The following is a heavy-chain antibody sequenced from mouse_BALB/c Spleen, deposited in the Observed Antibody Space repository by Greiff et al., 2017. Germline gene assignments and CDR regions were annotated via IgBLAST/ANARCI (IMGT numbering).Heavy chain of an antibody. CDR2: INPNNGGT. CDR3: ARSGYYGSSPAWFAY. D-gene: IGHD1-1*01. CDR1: GYTFTDYN. V-gene: IGHV1-18*01. Sequence: VQLQQSGPELVKPGASVKIPCKASGYTFTDYNMDWVKQSHGKSLEWIGDINPNNGGTIYNQKFKGKATLTVDKSSSTAYMELRSLTSEDTAVYYCARSGYYGSSPAWFAYWGQGTLVTVSA. J-gene: IGHJ3*01.